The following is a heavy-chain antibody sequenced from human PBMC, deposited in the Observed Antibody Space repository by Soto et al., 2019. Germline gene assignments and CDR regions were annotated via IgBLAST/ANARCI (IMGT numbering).Heavy chain of an antibody. J-gene: IGHJ5*01. V-gene: IGHV4-39*01. CDR2: VYHNGGA. D-gene: IGHD2-21*01. CDR3: GRVVEGATRHTDPDS. Sequence: SETLSLTCTVSGVSIHNSHSFWAWIRQPPGKGLQFIASVYHNGGAHYNSSLKSRVTISVDTADNQVSLRMRSLTAADTAFYYCGRVVEGATRHTDPDSWGQGILVTVSS. CDR1: GVSIHNSHSF.